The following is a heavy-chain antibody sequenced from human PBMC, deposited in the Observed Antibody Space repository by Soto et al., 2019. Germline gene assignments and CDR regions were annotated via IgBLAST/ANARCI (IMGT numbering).Heavy chain of an antibody. V-gene: IGHV4-34*01. CDR2: INHRGSI. J-gene: IGHJ6*02. CDR1: GGSFSGYY. CDR3: ARGARRRRPAASGRDYYYHGLDV. Sequence: QVQLQQWGAGLLKPSETLSLNCAVYGGSFSGYYWSWIRQPPGKGLEWIGEINHRGSINYNPSLNRRVTMSVDTSKNQFSLKLYSVTAADTAVFYCARGARRRRPAASGRDYYYHGLDVWGQGTAVTVSS. D-gene: IGHD6-25*01.